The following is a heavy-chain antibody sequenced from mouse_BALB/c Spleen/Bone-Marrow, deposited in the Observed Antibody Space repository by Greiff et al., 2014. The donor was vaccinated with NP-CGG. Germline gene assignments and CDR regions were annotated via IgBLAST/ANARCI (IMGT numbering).Heavy chain of an antibody. V-gene: IGHV1-4*01. CDR2: INPSSGYT. D-gene: IGHD4-1*01. CDR3: ARERNWDSFAY. CDR1: GYTFTSYT. Sequence: QVTLKESGAELARPGASVKMSCKASGYTFTSYTMHWVKQRPGQGLEWIGYINPSSGYTNYNQKFKDKATLTADKSSSTAYMQLSSLTSEDSAVYYCARERNWDSFAYWGQGTLVTVSA. J-gene: IGHJ3*01.